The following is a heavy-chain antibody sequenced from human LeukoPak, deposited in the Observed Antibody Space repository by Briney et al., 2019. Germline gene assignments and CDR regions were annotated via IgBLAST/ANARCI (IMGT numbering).Heavy chain of an antibody. V-gene: IGHV3-7*01. CDR3: ARQPIYEAYFDF. J-gene: IGHJ4*02. CDR1: GFPFDRYW. D-gene: IGHD3-16*01. Sequence: GGSLRFSCVASGFPFDRYWMSWVRQAPGKGLEWVANIKHDGSEKNFVDSVKGRFIISRDNAENSLFLQMNSLRADDTAVYFCARQPIYEAYFDFWGQGTLVTVSS. CDR2: IKHDGSEK.